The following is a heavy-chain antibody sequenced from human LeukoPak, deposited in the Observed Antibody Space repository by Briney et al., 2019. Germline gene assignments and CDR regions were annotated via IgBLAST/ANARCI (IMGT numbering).Heavy chain of an antibody. D-gene: IGHD6-19*01. J-gene: IGHJ4*02. V-gene: IGHV4-59*01. CDR1: GGSISSYY. CDR2: IYYNGST. CDR3: ARGAVGSGWYFDY. Sequence: PSETLSLTCTVSGGSISSYYWSWIRQPPGKGLEWIGYIYYNGSTNYNPSLKSRVTISVDTSKNQFSLKLSSVTAADTAVYYCARGAVGSGWYFDYWGQGTLVTVSS.